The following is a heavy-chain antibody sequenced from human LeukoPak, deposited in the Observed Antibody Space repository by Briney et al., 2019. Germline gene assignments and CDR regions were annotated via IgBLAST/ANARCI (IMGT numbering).Heavy chain of an antibody. CDR2: IKQDGSEN. D-gene: IGHD6-19*01. J-gene: IGHJ6*03. V-gene: IGHV3-7*01. CDR3: ARVSRGWYNYYYYYYMDV. CDR1: GFTVSSNS. Sequence: PGGSLRLSCTVSGFTVSSNSMSWVRQAPGKGLEWVANIKQDGSENYYVDSVKGRFSISRDNTKNSLYLQMNSLRAEDTAVYYCARVSRGWYNYYYYYYMDVWGKGTTVTVSS.